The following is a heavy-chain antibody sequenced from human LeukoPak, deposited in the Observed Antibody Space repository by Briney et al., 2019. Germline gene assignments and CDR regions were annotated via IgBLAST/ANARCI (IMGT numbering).Heavy chain of an antibody. CDR2: INPNSGGT. Sequence: GASVKVSCKASGYTFTSYYMHWVRQAPGQGLEWMGWINPNSGGTNYAQKFQGRVTMTRDTSISTAYMELSRLRSDDTAVYYCARAYSSSWHFDYWGQGTLVTVSS. V-gene: IGHV1-2*02. CDR3: ARAYSSSWHFDY. D-gene: IGHD6-13*01. CDR1: GYTFTSYY. J-gene: IGHJ4*02.